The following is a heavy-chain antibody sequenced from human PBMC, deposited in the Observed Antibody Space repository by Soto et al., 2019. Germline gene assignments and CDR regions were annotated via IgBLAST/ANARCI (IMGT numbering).Heavy chain of an antibody. D-gene: IGHD5-12*01. CDR2: IIPIFGTA. CDR1: GGAFGSYA. V-gene: IGHV1-69*06. J-gene: IGHJ6*01. CDR3: ARPSHPRGSSGYDFPYYPGTAV. Sequence: SVEVSWEACGGAFGSYARSSVRQSPEQGLEWMGGIIPIFGTANYAQKFQGRVTITADKSTSTAYMELRSLRSDDTAVYYCARPSHPRGSSGYDFPYYPGTAVWRQGTTVT.